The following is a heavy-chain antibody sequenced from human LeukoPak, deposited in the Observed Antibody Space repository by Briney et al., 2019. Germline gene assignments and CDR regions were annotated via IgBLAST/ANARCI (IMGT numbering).Heavy chain of an antibody. Sequence: SETLSLTCTVSGGAMNVYYWTWFRQPPGKGLEWIGYIYYSGRTNYNPSPRSRVTISVDTSKRQFSLNLNSVTTADTAVYYCAREVTPYYWGQGTLVTVSS. J-gene: IGHJ4*02. V-gene: IGHV4-59*01. CDR3: AREVTPYY. CDR1: GGAMNVYY. D-gene: IGHD2-15*01. CDR2: IYYSGRT.